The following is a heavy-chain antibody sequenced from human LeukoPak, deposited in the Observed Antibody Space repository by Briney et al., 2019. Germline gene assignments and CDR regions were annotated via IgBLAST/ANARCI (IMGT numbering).Heavy chain of an antibody. CDR3: AGNYGPYYFDY. D-gene: IGHD3-10*01. CDR2: IWYDGSNK. CDR1: GLTFSNYG. J-gene: IGHJ4*02. V-gene: IGHV3-33*01. Sequence: GGSLRLSCAASGLTFSNYGMHWVRQAPGKGLEWVAVIWYDGSNKYYADSVKGRFTISRDNSKNTLYLQMNSLRAEDTAVYYCAGNYGPYYFDYWGQGTLVTVSS.